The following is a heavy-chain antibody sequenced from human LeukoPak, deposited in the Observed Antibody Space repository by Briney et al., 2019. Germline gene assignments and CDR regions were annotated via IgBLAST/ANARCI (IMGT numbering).Heavy chain of an antibody. V-gene: IGHV2-70*11. D-gene: IGHD5-18*01. Sequence: SGPTLVNPTQTLTLTCTFSGFSLSTSGMCVSWIRQPPGKALEWLARIDWDDDKYYSTSLKTRLTISKDTSKNQVVLTMTNMDPVDTATYYCARIREGLWLFDYWGQGTLVPVSS. CDR2: IDWDDDK. J-gene: IGHJ4*02. CDR1: GFSLSTSGMC. CDR3: ARIREGLWLFDY.